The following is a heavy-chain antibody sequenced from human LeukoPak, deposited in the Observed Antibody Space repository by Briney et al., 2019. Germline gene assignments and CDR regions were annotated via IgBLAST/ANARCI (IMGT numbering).Heavy chain of an antibody. CDR3: AKDKGNSWYGNWFDP. D-gene: IGHD6-13*01. V-gene: IGHV3-30*02. CDR2: IRYDGSNK. J-gene: IGHJ5*02. CDR1: GFTFSSYG. Sequence: PGGSLRLSCAASGFTFSSYGMHWVRQAPGKGLEWVAFIRYDGSNKYYADSVKGRFTISRDNSKNTLYLQMNSLRAEDTALYYCAKDKGNSWYGNWFDPWGQGTLVTVSS.